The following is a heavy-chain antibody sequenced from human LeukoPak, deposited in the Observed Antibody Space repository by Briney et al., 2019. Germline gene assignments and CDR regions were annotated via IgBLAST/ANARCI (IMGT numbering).Heavy chain of an antibody. J-gene: IGHJ4*02. V-gene: IGHV1-58*02. Sequence: ASVKVSCTASGFTFTSSAMQWVRQARGQRLEWIGWIVVGSGNTNYAQKFQERVTITRDMSTSTAYMELSSLRSEDTAVYYCARADYDYVWGSYRQYYFDYWGQGTLVTVSS. D-gene: IGHD3-16*02. CDR1: GFTFTSSA. CDR3: ARADYDYVWGSYRQYYFDY. CDR2: IVVGSGNT.